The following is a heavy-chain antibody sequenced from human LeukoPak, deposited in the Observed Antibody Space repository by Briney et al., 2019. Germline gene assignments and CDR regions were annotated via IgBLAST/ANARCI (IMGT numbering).Heavy chain of an antibody. J-gene: IGHJ6*02. CDR3: ARDRAAARSAYYYGMDV. Sequence: SQTLSLTCAISGDSVSSNSAAWNWIRQSPSRGLEWLGRTYYRSKWYNDYAVSVKSRITIDPDTSKNQFSLQLNSVTPEDTAVYYCARDRAAARSAYYYGMDVWGQGTTVTVSS. D-gene: IGHD6-13*01. CDR1: GDSVSSNSAA. CDR2: TYYRSKWYN. V-gene: IGHV6-1*01.